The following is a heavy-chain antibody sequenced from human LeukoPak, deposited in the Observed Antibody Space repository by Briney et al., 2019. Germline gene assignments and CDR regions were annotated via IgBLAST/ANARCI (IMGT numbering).Heavy chain of an antibody. J-gene: IGHJ4*02. Sequence: WASVKVSCTASGYTFTSYGISWVRQAPGQGLEWMGWISAYNGNTNYAQKLQGRVTMTTDTSTSTAYMELRSLRSDDTAVYYCARSFGLRGVRNYIPGYWGQGTLVTVSS. CDR2: ISAYNGNT. CDR1: GYTFTSYG. V-gene: IGHV1-18*01. CDR3: ARSFGLRGVRNYIPGY. D-gene: IGHD3-10*01.